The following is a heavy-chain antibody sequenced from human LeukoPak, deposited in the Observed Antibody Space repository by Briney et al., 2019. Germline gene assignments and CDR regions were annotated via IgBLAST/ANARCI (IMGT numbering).Heavy chain of an antibody. CDR1: GFSFSDYS. Sequence: GGSLRLSCAASGFSFSDYSMNWVRQAPGKGLEWVSYISSGSYTIYYADPVKGRFSISRDNAKRSLYLQMNNLRVEDTAVYYCARDKAAWYSRSWYYFDSWGQGTLVTVSS. V-gene: IGHV3-48*01. J-gene: IGHJ4*02. D-gene: IGHD6-13*01. CDR2: ISSGSYTI. CDR3: ARDKAAWYSRSWYYFDS.